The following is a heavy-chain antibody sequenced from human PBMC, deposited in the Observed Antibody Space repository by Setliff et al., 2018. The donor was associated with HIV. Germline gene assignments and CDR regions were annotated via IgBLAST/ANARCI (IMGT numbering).Heavy chain of an antibody. J-gene: IGHJ3*01. V-gene: IGHV1-18*01. CDR2: ISAYNGNT. D-gene: IGHD5-12*01. CDR3: ARTSGDAYNYEGAFDV. CDR1: GYSFTSYG. Sequence: GESLKISCKGSGYSFTSYGISWVRQAPGQGLEWMGWISAYNGNTNYAQKLQGRVTMTTDTSTSTAYMDLSSLKSEDTAIYYCARTSGDAYNYEGAFDVWGQGTLVTVSS.